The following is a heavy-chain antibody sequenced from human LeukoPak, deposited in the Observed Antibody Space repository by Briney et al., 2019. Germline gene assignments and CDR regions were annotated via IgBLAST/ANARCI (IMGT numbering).Heavy chain of an antibody. V-gene: IGHV1-3*01. CDR2: INAGNGNT. CDR3: ARDRDFDCPDSFDP. J-gene: IGHJ5*02. Sequence: ASVKVSCKASGYTFTSYAMHWVRQAPGQRLEWMGWINAGNGNTKYSQKFQGRVTITRHTSASTAYMELSSLRSEDTAVYYCARDRDFDCPDSFDPWGQGTLVIVSS. CDR1: GYTFTSYA. D-gene: IGHD3-9*01.